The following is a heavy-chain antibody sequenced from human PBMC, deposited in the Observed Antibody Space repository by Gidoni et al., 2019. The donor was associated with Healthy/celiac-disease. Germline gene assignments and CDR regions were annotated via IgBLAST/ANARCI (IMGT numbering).Heavy chain of an antibody. CDR1: GFTFSSYA. CDR3: AKDFWAVGITGTTGLYYYMDV. CDR2: ISGSGGST. D-gene: IGHD1-7*01. J-gene: IGHJ6*03. Sequence: EVQLLESGGGLVQPGGSLRLSCAASGFTFSSYALSWGRQAPGKGLEWVSAISGSGGSTYYADAVKGRFTISRDNSKNTLYLQMNSLRADDTAVYYCAKDFWAVGITGTTGLYYYMDVWGKGTTVTVSS. V-gene: IGHV3-23*01.